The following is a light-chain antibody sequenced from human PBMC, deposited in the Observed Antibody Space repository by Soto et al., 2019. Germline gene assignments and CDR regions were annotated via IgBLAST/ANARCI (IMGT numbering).Light chain of an antibody. CDR3: QQSYSTPYT. V-gene: IGKV1-39*01. CDR2: AAS. J-gene: IGKJ2*01. CDR1: QSISSY. Sequence: DIQMTQSPSSLSASVGDRVTITCRASQSISSYLNWYQQKPGKAPKLLIYAASSLQSGVPSRFSGSGSGTDFTHTISSLQPEDFATYYCQQSYSTPYTIGQGTKLEIK.